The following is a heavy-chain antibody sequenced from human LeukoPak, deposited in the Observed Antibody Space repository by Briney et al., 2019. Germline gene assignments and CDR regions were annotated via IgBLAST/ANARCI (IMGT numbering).Heavy chain of an antibody. J-gene: IGHJ4*02. D-gene: IGHD6-13*01. Sequence: GGSLRLSCAASGFTFDDYGMSWVRQAPGKGLEWVSLISRDGGSTYYADSVKGRFTISRDNSKNSLYLQMNSLRTEDTALYYCAKESGYRSSWTPFDYWGQGTLVTVSS. CDR3: AKESGYRSSWTPFDY. CDR1: GFTFDDYG. V-gene: IGHV3-43*02. CDR2: ISRDGGST.